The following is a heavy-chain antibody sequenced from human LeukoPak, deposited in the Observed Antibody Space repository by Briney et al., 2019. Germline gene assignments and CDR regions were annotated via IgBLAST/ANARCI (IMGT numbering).Heavy chain of an antibody. Sequence: GGSLRLSCAPSGFTFTDAWMSWVRQAPGKGLEWVARIKSKTAGGTTDYAAREKGRFTISRDDSKNTLYLQMNSLETEDTAVYYCTSSYTSGWYGPFDYWGQGTLVTVSS. V-gene: IGHV3-15*01. J-gene: IGHJ4*02. D-gene: IGHD6-19*01. CDR2: IKSKTAGGTT. CDR1: GFTFTDAW. CDR3: TSSYTSGWYGPFDY.